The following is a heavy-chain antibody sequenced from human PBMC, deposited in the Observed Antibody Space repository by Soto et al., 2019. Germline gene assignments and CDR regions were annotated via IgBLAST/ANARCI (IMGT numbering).Heavy chain of an antibody. D-gene: IGHD2-2*01. V-gene: IGHV1-2*04. CDR1: GYTFTSYY. CDR3: ARTQSSSIRCYVGISDY. J-gene: IGHJ4*01. Sequence: ASVKVSCKASGYTFTSYYMHWVRQAPGQGLEWMGWIDPNSGGTNYAQKFQGWVTMTRDTSISTGYMELSRLRSDDTAVYYCARTQSSSIRCYVGISDYWG. CDR2: IDPNSGGT.